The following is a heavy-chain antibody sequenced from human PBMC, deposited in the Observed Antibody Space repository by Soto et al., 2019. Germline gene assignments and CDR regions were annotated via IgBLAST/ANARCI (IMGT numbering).Heavy chain of an antibody. CDR3: TAGTTPDCYYYYGMDV. D-gene: IGHD1-1*01. V-gene: IGHV3-73*02. CDR1: GFTFSGSA. CDR2: IRSKANSYAT. Sequence: EVQLVESGGGLVQPGGSLKLSCAASGFTFSGSAMHWVRQASGKGLEWVGRIRSKANSYATAYAASVKGRFTISRDDSKYTAYLQMNSLKTEDTAVYYCTAGTTPDCYYYYGMDVWGQGTTVTVSS. J-gene: IGHJ6*02.